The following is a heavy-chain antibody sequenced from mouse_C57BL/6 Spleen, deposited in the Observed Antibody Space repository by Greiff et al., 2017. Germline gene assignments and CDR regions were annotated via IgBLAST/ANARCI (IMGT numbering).Heavy chain of an antibody. V-gene: IGHV6-3*01. CDR3: TGGYDYDEGYVDY. CDR1: GFTFSNYW. CDR2: IRLKSDNYTT. D-gene: IGHD2-4*01. Sequence: EVQLVESGGGLVQPGGSMKLSCVASGFTFSNYWMNWVRQSPEKGLEWVAQIRLKSDNYTTHETVSVKGRFTISRDYSKSSVYLQMNNLRAEDTGIYYCTGGYDYDEGYVDYWGQGTTLPVSS. J-gene: IGHJ2*01.